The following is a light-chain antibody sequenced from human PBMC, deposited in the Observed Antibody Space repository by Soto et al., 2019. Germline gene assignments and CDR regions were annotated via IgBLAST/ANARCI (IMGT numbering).Light chain of an antibody. CDR1: QTISNW. J-gene: IGKJ3*01. CDR3: QQYSRYSRR. V-gene: IGKV1-5*01. Sequence: DIPITQSPSTLSASVGDRVTITRRASQTISNWLAWYQVKPGKAPKLLMHDASSLESGVPSRFSGSASGTEFTLTLDSLQPDEVATCSCQQYSRYSRRFGPGTKVDIK. CDR2: DAS.